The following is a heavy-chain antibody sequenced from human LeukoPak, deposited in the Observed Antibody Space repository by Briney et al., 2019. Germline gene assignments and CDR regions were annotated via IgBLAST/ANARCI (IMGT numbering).Heavy chain of an antibody. D-gene: IGHD3-16*01. CDR1: GGSISSGSYY. V-gene: IGHV4-61*02. CDR2: IYTSGST. J-gene: IGHJ4*02. Sequence: SQTLSLTCTVSGGSISSGSYYWSWVRQPAGEGLEWIGRIYTSGSTNYNPSLKSRVTISVDTSKNQFSLKLSSVTAADTAVYYCAREGPFGGVTTDRVDYWGQGTLVTVSS. CDR3: AREGPFGGVTTDRVDY.